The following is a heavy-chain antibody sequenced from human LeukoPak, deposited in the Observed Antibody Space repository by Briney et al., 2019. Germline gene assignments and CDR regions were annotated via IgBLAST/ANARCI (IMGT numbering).Heavy chain of an antibody. V-gene: IGHV3-53*01. D-gene: IGHD4-17*01. CDR2: IYSGGST. Sequence: GGSLRLSCAASGFTVSSNYMSWVRQAPGKGLEWVSVIYSGGSTYYADSVQGRFTISRDNSKNTLYLQMNSLRAEDTAVYYCARSYGDYDAFDIWGQGTMVTVSS. CDR1: GFTVSSNY. J-gene: IGHJ3*02. CDR3: ARSYGDYDAFDI.